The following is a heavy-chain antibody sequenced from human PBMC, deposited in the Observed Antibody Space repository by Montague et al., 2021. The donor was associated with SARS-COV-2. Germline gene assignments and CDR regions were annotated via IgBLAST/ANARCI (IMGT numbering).Heavy chain of an antibody. CDR3: ARGGYYDYAFDI. CDR1: GGSISSYY. CDR2: IYYSGST. V-gene: IGHV4-59*01. J-gene: IGHJ3*02. Sequence: SDTLSLTCTVSGGSISSYYWSWIRQPPGKGLEWIGYIYYSGSTNYNPSLKSRVTISVDTSKNQFSLKLSSVTAADTAVYYCARGGYYDYAFDIWGQGTMVTVSS. D-gene: IGHD3-22*01.